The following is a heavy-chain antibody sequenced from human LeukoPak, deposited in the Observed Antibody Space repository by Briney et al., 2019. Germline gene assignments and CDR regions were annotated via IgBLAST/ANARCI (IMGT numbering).Heavy chain of an antibody. J-gene: IGHJ3*02. D-gene: IGHD3-3*01. V-gene: IGHV3-23*01. CDR2: ISGSGGST. CDR3: AKDLPYYDFWSGRIGFSRDAFDI. Sequence: PGGSLRLSCAASGFTFSSYAMSWVRQAPGKGLEWVSAISGSGGSTYYADSVKGRFTISRDNSKNTLYLQMNSLRAEDTAVYYCAKDLPYYDFWSGRIGFSRDAFDIWGQGTMVTVSS. CDR1: GFTFSSYA.